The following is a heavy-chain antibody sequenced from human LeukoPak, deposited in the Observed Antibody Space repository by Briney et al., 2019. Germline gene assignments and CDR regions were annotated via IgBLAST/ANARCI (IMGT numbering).Heavy chain of an antibody. Sequence: SETLSLTCTVSGGSFSSYYWTWIRQPPGKGLEWIGYIYYSGSTNYNPSLKSRVTISVDTSKNQFSLKLSSVTAADTAVYYCARESKLYSSGWYTAFDIWGQGTMVTVSS. CDR1: GGSFSSYY. D-gene: IGHD6-19*01. J-gene: IGHJ3*02. CDR2: IYYSGST. V-gene: IGHV4-59*01. CDR3: ARESKLYSSGWYTAFDI.